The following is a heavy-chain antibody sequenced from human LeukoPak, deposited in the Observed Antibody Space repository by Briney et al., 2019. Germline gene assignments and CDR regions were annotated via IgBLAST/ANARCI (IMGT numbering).Heavy chain of an antibody. Sequence: GGSLRLSCAASGFTFSSFGMSWVRQAPGKGLDWVSAISGSGGSTYHADSVKGRFTISRDNSKNTLYLQMNSLRAEDTAVYYCAKYILTGYYKGYMDVWGKGTTVTISS. J-gene: IGHJ6*03. CDR2: ISGSGGST. V-gene: IGHV3-23*01. CDR1: GFTFSSFG. CDR3: AKYILTGYYKGYMDV. D-gene: IGHD3-9*01.